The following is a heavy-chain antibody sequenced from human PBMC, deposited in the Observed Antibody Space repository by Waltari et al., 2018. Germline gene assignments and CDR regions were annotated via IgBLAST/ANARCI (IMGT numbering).Heavy chain of an antibody. CDR3: ARQATDTYYYYYMDV. V-gene: IGHV4-39*01. CDR1: GGSISTTTYY. Sequence: QLQLQESGPGLVKPSETLSLTCTVSGGSISTTTYYWGCIRQPPGQGLEWLGSISYSGSTSSHPTLTSRVAMSVDTAKNQFSLKLNSVTAADTAVYYCARQATDTYYYYYMDVWGKGTTVTVSS. D-gene: IGHD2-21*02. J-gene: IGHJ6*03. CDR2: ISYSGST.